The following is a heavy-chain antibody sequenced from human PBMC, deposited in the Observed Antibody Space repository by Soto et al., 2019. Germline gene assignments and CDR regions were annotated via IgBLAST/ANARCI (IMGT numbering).Heavy chain of an antibody. V-gene: IGHV1-69*13. CDR2: IIPIFGTA. D-gene: IGHD4-17*01. Sequence: SVNGSCKASGGAFSSYAISWVRQAPGQGLEWMGGIIPIFGTANYAQKFQGRVTITADESTSTAYMELSSLRSEDTAVYYCARNKDPYGDYVDYYYYGMDVWGQGTTVTVSS. CDR1: GGAFSSYA. J-gene: IGHJ6*02. CDR3: ARNKDPYGDYVDYYYYGMDV.